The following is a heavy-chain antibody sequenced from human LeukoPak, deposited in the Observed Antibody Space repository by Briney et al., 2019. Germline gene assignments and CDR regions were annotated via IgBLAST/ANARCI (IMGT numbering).Heavy chain of an antibody. CDR2: ISGSGGST. D-gene: IGHD3-22*01. J-gene: IGHJ4*02. CDR1: VFIFSSDS. Sequence: PGGSLRLSCAASVFIFSSDSMNWVRQAPWKGLEWVSAISGSGGSTYYADSVKGRFTISRDNSKNTLYLQMNSLRAEDTAVYYCAKDLSGYYPNYFDYWGQGTLVTVSS. CDR3: AKDLSGYYPNYFDY. V-gene: IGHV3-23*01.